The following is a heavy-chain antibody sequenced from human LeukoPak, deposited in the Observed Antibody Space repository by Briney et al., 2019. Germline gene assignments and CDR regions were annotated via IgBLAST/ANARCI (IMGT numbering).Heavy chain of an antibody. CDR2: IRYDGSNK. CDR3: AKDLAIRVATIEDY. Sequence: GGSLRLSCAASGFTFSSYGMHWVRQAPGKGLEWVAFIRYDGSNKYYADSVKGRFTISRDNSKNTLYLQMNSLRAEDTAVYYCAKDLAIRVATIEDYWGQGTLVTVSS. D-gene: IGHD5-12*01. J-gene: IGHJ4*02. CDR1: GFTFSSYG. V-gene: IGHV3-30*02.